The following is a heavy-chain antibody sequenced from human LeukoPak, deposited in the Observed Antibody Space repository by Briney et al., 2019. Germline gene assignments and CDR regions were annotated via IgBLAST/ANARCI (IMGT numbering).Heavy chain of an antibody. V-gene: IGHV4-4*02. CDR2: IYHSGYS. Sequence: SETLPLTCAVSGGSISSTNWWSWVRQPPGKGLEWIGEIYHSGYSNYNASLGSRVTISVDTSKNQFSLKLTSVTAADTAVYYCARAYGSGSYLYLDYWGQGTLVTVSS. CDR3: ARAYGSGSYLYLDY. CDR1: GGSISSTNW. D-gene: IGHD3-10*01. J-gene: IGHJ4*02.